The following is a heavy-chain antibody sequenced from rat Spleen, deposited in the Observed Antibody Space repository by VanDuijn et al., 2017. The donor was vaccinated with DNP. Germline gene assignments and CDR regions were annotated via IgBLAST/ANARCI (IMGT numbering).Heavy chain of an antibody. V-gene: IGHV5-25*01. CDR1: GFTFSDYY. Sequence: EVQLVESDGGLVQPGRSLKLSCAASGFTFSDYYMAWVRQAPTKGLEWVASISNTGDNTYYSDSVKGRFTISRENAKSTLHLQMDSLRSEDTATYYCAGRPPPTRGPFDYWGQGVTVTVSS. J-gene: IGHJ2*01. D-gene: IGHD1-4*01. CDR2: ISNTGDNT. CDR3: AGRPPPTRGPFDY.